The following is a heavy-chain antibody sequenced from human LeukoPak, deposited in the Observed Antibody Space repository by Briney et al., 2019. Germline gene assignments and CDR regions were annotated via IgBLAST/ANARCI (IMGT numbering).Heavy chain of an antibody. D-gene: IGHD2-8*01. J-gene: IGHJ3*02. Sequence: ASVTVSCKASAYTFSGYYLHWVRQAPGQGPEWMGWIDPNNGDTDYAQKFQGRVTMTRDRSISTAYMELSRLTSDDTAVYYCARRSRNGLDAFDIWGQGTMVTVSS. CDR2: IDPNNGDT. V-gene: IGHV1-2*02. CDR1: AYTFSGYY. CDR3: ARRSRNGLDAFDI.